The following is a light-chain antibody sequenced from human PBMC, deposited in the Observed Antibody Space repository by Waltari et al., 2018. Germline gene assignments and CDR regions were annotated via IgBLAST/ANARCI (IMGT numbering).Light chain of an antibody. V-gene: IGKV1-6*01. CDR3: LQDYNYPRT. J-gene: IGKJ1*01. Sequence: AIQMTQSPSSLSASVGDRVTITCRASQDIRNELGWYQQKPGRDPDLLIYAASTLQGGVPPRFSGSGSGTDFTLTISNLQPEDSATYYCLQDYNYPRTFGQGTKVEIK. CDR2: AAS. CDR1: QDIRNE.